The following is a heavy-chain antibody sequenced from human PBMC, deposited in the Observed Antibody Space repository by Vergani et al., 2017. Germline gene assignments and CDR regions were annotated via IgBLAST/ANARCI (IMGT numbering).Heavy chain of an antibody. CDR1: GFTFSSYS. V-gene: IGHV3-48*01. CDR3: ARDPDCSSTSCYSPYNWNSRRGNFDY. Sequence: EVQLVESGGGLVQPGGSLRLSCAASGFTFSSYSINWVRQAPGKGLEWVSYISSSSSTIYYADSVKGRFTISRDNAKNSLYLQMNSLRAEDTAVYYCARDPDCSSTSCYSPYNWNSRRGNFDYWGQGTLVTVSS. CDR2: ISSSSSTI. D-gene: IGHD2-2*01. J-gene: IGHJ4*02.